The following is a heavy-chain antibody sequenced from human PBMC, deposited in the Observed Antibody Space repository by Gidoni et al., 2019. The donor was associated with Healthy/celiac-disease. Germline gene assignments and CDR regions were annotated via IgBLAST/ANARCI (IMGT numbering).Heavy chain of an antibody. CDR2: INAGNGNT. CDR3: ARDQGYCSSTSCYSYGMDV. V-gene: IGHV1-3*01. Sequence: GQRLEWMGWINAGNGNTKYSQKFQGRVTITRDTSASTAYMELSSLRSEDTAVYYCARDQGYCSSTSCYSYGMDVWGQGTTVTVSS. D-gene: IGHD2-2*01. J-gene: IGHJ6*02.